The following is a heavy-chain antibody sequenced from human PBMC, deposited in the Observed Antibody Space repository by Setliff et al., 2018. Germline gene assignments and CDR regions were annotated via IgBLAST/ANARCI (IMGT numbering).Heavy chain of an antibody. V-gene: IGHV1-18*01. J-gene: IGHJ5*02. CDR3: ARGYSSSWQSRMGFDP. Sequence: EASVKVSCKASGYTFTSYGISWVRQAPGQGLEWMGWISAYNGNTNYAQKLQGRVTMTTDTSTSTAYMELRSLRSDDTAVYYCARGYSSSWQSRMGFDPWGQGTLVTVSS. CDR1: GYTFTSYG. CDR2: ISAYNGNT. D-gene: IGHD6-13*01.